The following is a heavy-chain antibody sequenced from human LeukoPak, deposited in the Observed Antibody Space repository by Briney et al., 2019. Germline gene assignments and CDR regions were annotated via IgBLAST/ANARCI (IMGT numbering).Heavy chain of an antibody. D-gene: IGHD2-15*01. V-gene: IGHV3-23*01. Sequence: GGSLRLSCAASGFTFSNYAMSWVRQAPGKGLEWVSAISANADRTYYTDSVKGRFTISRDNSKNTLYLQMNSLRAEDTAVYYCAKLVVVVAATGFDYWGQGTLVTVSS. CDR2: ISANADRT. CDR1: GFTFSNYA. CDR3: AKLVVVVAATGFDY. J-gene: IGHJ4*02.